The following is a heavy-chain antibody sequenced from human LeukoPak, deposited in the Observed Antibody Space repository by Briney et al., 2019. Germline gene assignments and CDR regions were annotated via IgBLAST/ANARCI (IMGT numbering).Heavy chain of an antibody. CDR2: INHSGST. V-gene: IGHV4-34*01. J-gene: IGHJ4*02. CDR3: ARSALPKCSSN. D-gene: IGHD2-8*01. Sequence: PSETLSLTCAVYGGSFSGYYWSWIRQPPGKGLEWIGEINHSGSTNYNPSLKSRVTISVDTSKNQFSLKLSSVTAAATAVYYCARSALPKCSSNWGQGTLVTVSS. CDR1: GGSFSGYY.